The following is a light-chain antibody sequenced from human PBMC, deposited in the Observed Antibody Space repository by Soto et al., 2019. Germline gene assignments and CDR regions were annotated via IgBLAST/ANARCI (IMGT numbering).Light chain of an antibody. V-gene: IGKV3D-20*01. J-gene: IGKJ4*01. CDR1: QYINTR. CDR3: QQYAHSPLA. Sequence: EIVLTQSPATLSSFPGDRVTLSCGASQYINTRLAWYQHRPGQAPRLLIYQTSIRAAGIPARFSGSGSGTHFTLTITRLEPEDFAVYYCQQYAHSPLAFGGGTKVDIK. CDR2: QTS.